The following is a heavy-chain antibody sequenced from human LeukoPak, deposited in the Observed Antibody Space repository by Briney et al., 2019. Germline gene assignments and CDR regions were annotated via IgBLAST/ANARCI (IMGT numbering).Heavy chain of an antibody. CDR1: AFTFSSYA. CDR2: IRGSGGST. V-gene: IGHV3-23*01. CDR3: ASPAQLLGSY. Sequence: GGCLTLSCPASAFTFSSYAMSWVRQAPGNGLEWVSAIRGSGGSTYYADSVKGRFAISRDNTKNTLYLQMSSRRAEETAVYYCASPAQLLGSYGGQGTLVTVSS. D-gene: IGHD3-16*01. J-gene: IGHJ4*02.